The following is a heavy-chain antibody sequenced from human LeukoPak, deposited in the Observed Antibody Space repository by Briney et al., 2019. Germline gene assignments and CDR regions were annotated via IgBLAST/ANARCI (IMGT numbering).Heavy chain of an antibody. CDR1: GFIFSTYS. D-gene: IGHD1-26*01. V-gene: IGHV3-48*02. CDR3: ARELFGGSLNFDC. Sequence: GGSLRLSCAASGFIFSTYSMNWARQAPGKGLEWVSYISCSRSTIYYADSVKGRFTISRDNAQDSLFLQMDTLRDEDTAVYYCARELFGGSLNFDCWGQGTLVTVSS. CDR2: ISCSRSTI. J-gene: IGHJ4*02.